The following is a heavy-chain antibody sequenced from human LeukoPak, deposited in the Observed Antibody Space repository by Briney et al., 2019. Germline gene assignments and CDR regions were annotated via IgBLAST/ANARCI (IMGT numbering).Heavy chain of an antibody. CDR1: GGSISSSSYY. CDR3: AREIRWLKAVIAVAGNWFDP. V-gene: IGHV4-39*07. Sequence: SETLSLTCTVSGGSISSSSYYWGWIRQPPGKGLEWIGEINHSGSTNYNPSLKSRVTISVDTSKNQFSLKLSSVTAADTAVYYCAREIRWLKAVIAVAGNWFDPWGQGTLVTVSS. J-gene: IGHJ5*02. D-gene: IGHD6-19*01. CDR2: INHSGST.